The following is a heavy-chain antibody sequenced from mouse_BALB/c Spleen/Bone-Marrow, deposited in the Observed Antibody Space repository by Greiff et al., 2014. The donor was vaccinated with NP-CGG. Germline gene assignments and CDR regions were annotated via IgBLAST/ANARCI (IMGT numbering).Heavy chain of an antibody. CDR1: CFNIKDTY. CDR3: ARYYYGSSYFDY. D-gene: IGHD1-1*01. CDR2: IDPANGNT. Sequence: VQLQQSGAELVEPGASVKLSCTASCFNIKDTYMHWVKQRPEQGLGWIGRIDPANGNTKYDPKFQGKATITADTSSNTAYLQLSSLTSEDTAVYYCARYYYGSSYFDYWGQGTTLTVSS. V-gene: IGHV14-3*02. J-gene: IGHJ2*01.